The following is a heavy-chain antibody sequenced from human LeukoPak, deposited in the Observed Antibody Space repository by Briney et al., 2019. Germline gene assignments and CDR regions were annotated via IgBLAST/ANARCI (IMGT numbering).Heavy chain of an antibody. CDR1: GFTFITFG. CDR3: ARGRGISSWYVDY. Sequence: GGSLRLSGAGPGFTFITFGRQWVPQAPGKGRKGRALIWDDGSKEKYADSVKGRFTISRDNSKNTLYLQMNSLRAEDTAVYYCARGRGISSWYVDYWGQGTLVSVSS. V-gene: IGHV3-33*01. D-gene: IGHD6-13*01. J-gene: IGHJ4*02. CDR2: IWDDGSKE.